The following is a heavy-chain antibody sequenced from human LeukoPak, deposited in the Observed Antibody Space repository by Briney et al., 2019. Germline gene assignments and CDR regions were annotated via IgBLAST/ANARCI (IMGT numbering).Heavy chain of an antibody. J-gene: IGHJ6*03. Sequence: GGSLRLSCAASGFTFSSYSMNWVRQAPGKGLEWVSSISSSSSYIYYADSVKGRFTISRDNAKNSLYLQMNSLRAEDTAVYYCARGAYGDYYYYYYYMDVWGKGTTVTVSS. CDR2: ISSSSSYI. CDR3: ARGAYGDYYYYYYYMDV. D-gene: IGHD4-17*01. CDR1: GFTFSSYS. V-gene: IGHV3-21*01.